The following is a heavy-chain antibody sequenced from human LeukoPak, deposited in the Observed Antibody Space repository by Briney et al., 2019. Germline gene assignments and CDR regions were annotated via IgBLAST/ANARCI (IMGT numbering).Heavy chain of an antibody. Sequence: PSETLSLTCTVSGGSISSSSYYWGWIRQPPGKGLEWIGSIYYSGSTYYNPSLKSRVTISVDTSKNQFSLKLSSVTAADTAVYYCARDWENDGYNYGGIGAFDIWGQGTMVTVSS. D-gene: IGHD5-24*01. CDR2: IYYSGST. CDR3: ARDWENDGYNYGGIGAFDI. V-gene: IGHV4-39*07. CDR1: GGSISSSSYY. J-gene: IGHJ3*02.